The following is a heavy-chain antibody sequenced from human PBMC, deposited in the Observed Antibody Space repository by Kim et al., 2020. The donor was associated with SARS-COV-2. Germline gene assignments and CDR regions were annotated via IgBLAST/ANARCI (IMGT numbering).Heavy chain of an antibody. CDR1: GFIFSSYT. CDR2: ISDDVRDT. D-gene: IGHD5-18*01. Sequence: LSLTCAASGFIFSSYTMNWVRQAPGKVLEWVSTISDDVRDTHYADSVKGRFTITRDNSKNTVYLQMHSLRAEDTAIYYCTTRIHSHFDYWGQGTLVT. J-gene: IGHJ4*02. V-gene: IGHV3-23*01. CDR3: TTRIHSHFDY.